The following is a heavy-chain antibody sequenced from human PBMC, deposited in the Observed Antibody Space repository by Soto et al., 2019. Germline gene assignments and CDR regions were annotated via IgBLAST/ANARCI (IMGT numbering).Heavy chain of an antibody. D-gene: IGHD3-10*02. CDR1: DASVSKYY. V-gene: IGHV4-59*02. J-gene: IGHJ4*02. CDR2: ISHTGYT. Sequence: SETLSLTCSVSDASVSKYYWSWIRQPPGKGLEWIGYISHTGYTSYNPSLESRLTISMDKSKNQLSLNLNSVTTAETDVYYCARGQLLFAYWGQGTPVTVSS. CDR3: ARGQLLFAY.